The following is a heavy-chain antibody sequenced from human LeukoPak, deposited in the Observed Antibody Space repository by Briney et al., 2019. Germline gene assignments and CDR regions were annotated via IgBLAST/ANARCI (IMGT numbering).Heavy chain of an antibody. J-gene: IGHJ4*02. V-gene: IGHV3-7*01. Sequence: GGSLRLSCAASGFSLSIYWMTWVRQAPGKGLEWVANIKQDGSEKYYIDSVKGRFTISRDNAKNSLYLQMNSLRVEDAAVYYCASMKGSGTYSSFDYWGQGTLVTVSS. D-gene: IGHD3-10*01. CDR2: IKQDGSEK. CDR3: ASMKGSGTYSSFDY. CDR1: GFSLSIYW.